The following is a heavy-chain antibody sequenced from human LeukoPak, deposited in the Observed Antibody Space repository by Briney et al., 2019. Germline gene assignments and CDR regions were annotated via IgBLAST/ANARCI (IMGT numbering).Heavy chain of an antibody. CDR3: AKDWSLGYGCLDY. V-gene: IGHV3-33*06. CDR1: GFTFSKFG. Sequence: GGSLRLSCAASGFTFSKFGMHWFRQTPGKGLEWVALVWNDGSKNYYADSVKGRFTISRDNSKDTLYLLLNSLRAEDTAVYYCAKDWSLGYGCLDYWGQGTLVTVSS. J-gene: IGHJ4*02. CDR2: VWNDGSKN. D-gene: IGHD5-12*01.